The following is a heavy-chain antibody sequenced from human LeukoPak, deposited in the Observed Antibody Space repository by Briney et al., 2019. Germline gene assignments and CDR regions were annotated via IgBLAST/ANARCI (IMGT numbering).Heavy chain of an antibody. CDR2: IIPMYRTP. CDR3: ARGAAGTTFYHWFDP. J-gene: IGHJ5*02. Sequence: GVSVKVSCKASGGTFVIYGMSWVRQAPGQGLEWMGGIIPMYRTPTYAERFQGRVTITTDDSKCTVYMEPSSLRTEDTAVYYCARGAAGTTFYHWFDPWGQGTLVTVSS. D-gene: IGHD1-7*01. V-gene: IGHV1-69*05. CDR1: GGTFVIYG.